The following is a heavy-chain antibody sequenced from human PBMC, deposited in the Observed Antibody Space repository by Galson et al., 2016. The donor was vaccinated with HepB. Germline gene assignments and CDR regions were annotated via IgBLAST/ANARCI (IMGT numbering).Heavy chain of an antibody. V-gene: IGHV4-59*01. Sequence: TLSLTCTVSGGSISGDYWNWIRQSPGKGPEWLAYIYYGSTHYNPSPASRITVSVDTSKNQFSLSLRSMTAADTAVYYCARDRSSGSGSFGYWGQGTLVTVSS. D-gene: IGHD3-10*01. CDR1: GGSISGDY. CDR3: ARDRSSGSGSFGY. J-gene: IGHJ4*02. CDR2: IYYGST.